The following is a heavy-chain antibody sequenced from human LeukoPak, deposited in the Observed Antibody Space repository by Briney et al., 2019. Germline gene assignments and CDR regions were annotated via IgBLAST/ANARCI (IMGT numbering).Heavy chain of an antibody. J-gene: IGHJ4*02. CDR1: GFTFRSYA. D-gene: IGHD2-2*01. CDR3: AKDWGECSGSICYVPY. CDR2: ISGSGGRT. Sequence: GGSLRLSCAASGFTFRSYAMSWVRQAPGKGLEWVSAISGSGGRTYYADSVKGRFTISRDNPRSTLFLQMNSLRAEDTALYYCAKDWGECSGSICYVPYWGQGTLLTVSS. V-gene: IGHV3-23*01.